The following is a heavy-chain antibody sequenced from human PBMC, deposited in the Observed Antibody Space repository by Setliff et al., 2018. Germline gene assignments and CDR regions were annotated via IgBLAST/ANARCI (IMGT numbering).Heavy chain of an antibody. D-gene: IGHD3-10*01. Sequence: GASLKISCVASGFTFDDYAMSWVRQAPGKGLEWVCGINWNGGSTGYADSVKGRFTISRDNAKNSLYLQMNSLRAEDTALYYCARENTGFYYHYMDVWGKGTTVTVS. CDR2: INWNGGST. V-gene: IGHV3-20*04. J-gene: IGHJ6*03. CDR3: ARENTGFYYHYMDV. CDR1: GFTFDDYA.